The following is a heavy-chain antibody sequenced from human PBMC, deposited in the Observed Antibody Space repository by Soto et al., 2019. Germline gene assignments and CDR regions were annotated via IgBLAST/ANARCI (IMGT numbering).Heavy chain of an antibody. CDR2: INPNSGGT. CDR3: AREVAQPGIAVAGTNWFDP. V-gene: IGHV1-2*02. CDR1: GYTFTGYY. J-gene: IGHJ5*02. Sequence: AASVKVSCKASGYTFTGYYMHWVRQAPGQGLEWMGWINPNSGGTNYAQKFQGRVTMTRDTSISTAYMELSRLRSDDTAVYYCAREVAQPGIAVAGTNWFDPWGQGTLVTVSS. D-gene: IGHD6-19*01.